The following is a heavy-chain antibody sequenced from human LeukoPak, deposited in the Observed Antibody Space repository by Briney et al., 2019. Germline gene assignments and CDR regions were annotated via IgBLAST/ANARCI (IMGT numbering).Heavy chain of an antibody. CDR3: AKDRFSGSHWGDAFDI. Sequence: GGSLRLSCAASGFTFSSYGMHWVRQAPGKGLEWVAVISYDGSNKYYADSVKGRFTISRDNSKNTLYPQMNSLRAEDTAVYYCAKDRFSGSHWGDAFDIWGQGTMVTVSS. V-gene: IGHV3-30*18. J-gene: IGHJ3*02. CDR2: ISYDGSNK. CDR1: GFTFSSYG. D-gene: IGHD3-10*01.